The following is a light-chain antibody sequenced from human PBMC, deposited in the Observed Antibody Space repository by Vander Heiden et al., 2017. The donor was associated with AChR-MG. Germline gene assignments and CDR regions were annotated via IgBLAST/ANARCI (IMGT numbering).Light chain of an antibody. CDR1: RPKNGAPYD. CDR2: GNN. CDR3: QSYDNSRTSYV. J-gene: IGLJ1*01. V-gene: IGLV1-40*01. Sequence: SVLTPPPSVSGAPGQRVTISCTWSRPKNGAPYDVHWYQQFPGTAPKLLVYGNNNRPSGVPDRFSGSKSGTSASLAITGLQAEDEADYYCQSYDNSRTSYVFGTGTKVTVL.